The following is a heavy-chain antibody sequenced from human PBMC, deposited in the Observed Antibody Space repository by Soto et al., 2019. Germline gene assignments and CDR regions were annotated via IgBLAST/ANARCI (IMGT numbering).Heavy chain of an antibody. D-gene: IGHD6-25*01. CDR1: GYSFTNYW. V-gene: IGHV5-10-1*01. CDR2: IDPSHSYI. J-gene: IGHJ4*02. CDR3: ARQRSGYSFAY. Sequence: EVQLVQSGAEVKKPGESLRISCKGSGYSFTNYWISWLRHMPGKGLEWIGRIDPSHSYINYSPSFQGHVTLSSDKSISTASLQSSRMRASDTAMYSCARQRSGYSFAYWGQGRLVTVS.